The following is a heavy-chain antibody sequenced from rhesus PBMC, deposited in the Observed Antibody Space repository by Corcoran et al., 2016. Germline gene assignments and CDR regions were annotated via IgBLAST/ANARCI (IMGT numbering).Heavy chain of an antibody. CDR3: AYSGSYYYFDY. V-gene: IGHV4-65*01. J-gene: IGHJ4*01. CDR1: GGSVSSSNW. D-gene: IGHD3-16*01. CDR2: ISGISGST. Sequence: QVQLQESGPGLVKPSETLSLTCAVSGGSVSSSNWWSWIRQPPGKGLEWIGYISGISGSTYYNPSLKSRVTISTDTSKNQFSLKLSSVTAADTAVYYCAYSGSYYYFDYWGQGVLVTVSS.